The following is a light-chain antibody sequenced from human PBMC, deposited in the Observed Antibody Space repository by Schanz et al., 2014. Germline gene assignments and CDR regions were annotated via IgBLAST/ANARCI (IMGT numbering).Light chain of an antibody. J-gene: IGKJ2*01. CDR2: GVH. CDR3: QQYSASPFT. CDR1: QSVSSN. Sequence: EIVLTQSPGTLSLSPGERATLSCRASQSVSSNLGWYQQNPGQAPRLLMSGVHDRASGIPDRFSGSGSGTDFTLTISRLEPEDFAVYYCQQYSASPFTFGQGTKLEIK. V-gene: IGKV3-20*01.